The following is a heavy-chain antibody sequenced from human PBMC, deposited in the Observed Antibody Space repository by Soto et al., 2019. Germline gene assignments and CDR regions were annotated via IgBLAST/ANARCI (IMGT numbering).Heavy chain of an antibody. V-gene: IGHV1-69*13. Sequence: GASVKVSCKASGGTFSSYAISWVRQAPGQGLEWMGGIIPIFGTANYAQKFQGRVTITADESTSTAYMELSSLRSEDTAVYYCARSSIYSGYDYPGLYYYYGMDVWGQGTTVTVSS. CDR2: IIPIFGTA. CDR3: ARSSIYSGYDYPGLYYYYGMDV. CDR1: GGTFSSYA. J-gene: IGHJ6*02. D-gene: IGHD5-12*01.